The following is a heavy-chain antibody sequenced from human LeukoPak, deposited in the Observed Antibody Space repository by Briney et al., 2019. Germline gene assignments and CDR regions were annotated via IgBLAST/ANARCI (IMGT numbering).Heavy chain of an antibody. CDR3: MTNCGGDC. CDR2: IKGDGNQK. J-gene: IGHJ4*02. D-gene: IGHD2-8*01. CDR1: GFTFSNSW. V-gene: IGHV3-7*01. Sequence: GGSLRLSCAASGFTFSNSWMNWVRQAPGKGLEWLANIKGDGNQKNYKDSVKGRFVIPRDNAKNLLYLQMNSLKAEDTAVYYCMTNCGGDCWGQGTLVTVSS.